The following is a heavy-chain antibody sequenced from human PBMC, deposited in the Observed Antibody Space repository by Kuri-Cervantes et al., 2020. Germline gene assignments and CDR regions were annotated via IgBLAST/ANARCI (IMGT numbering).Heavy chain of an antibody. Sequence: SETLSLTCAVSGGSISSSNWWSWVRQPPGKGLEWIGEIYHSGSTNYNPSLKSRVTISADKSISTAYLQWSSLKASDTAMYYCARFTYCSSTSCYNYYYMDVWGKGTTVTVSS. J-gene: IGHJ6*03. D-gene: IGHD2-2*02. V-gene: IGHV4-4*02. CDR3: ARFTYCSSTSCYNYYYMDV. CDR2: IYHSGST. CDR1: GGSISSSNW.